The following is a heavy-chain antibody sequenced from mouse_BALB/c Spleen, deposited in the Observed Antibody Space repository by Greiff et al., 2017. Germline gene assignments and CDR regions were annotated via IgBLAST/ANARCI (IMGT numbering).Heavy chain of an antibody. CDR1: GFNIKDPY. J-gene: IGHJ4*01. CDR3: AGTRDYAMDY. CDR2: IDPANGNT. V-gene: IGHV14-3*02. D-gene: IGHD3-3*01. Sequence: VQLKQSGAELVKPGASVKLSCTASGFNIKDPYMHWVKQRPEQGLGWIGRIDPANGNTKYDPKFQGKATITADTSSNTAYLQLSSLTSEDTAFFYCAGTRDYAMDYWGQGTSVTVSS.